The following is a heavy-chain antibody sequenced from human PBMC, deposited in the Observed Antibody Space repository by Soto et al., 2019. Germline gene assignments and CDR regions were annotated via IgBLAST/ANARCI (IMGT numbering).Heavy chain of an antibody. D-gene: IGHD3-3*01. J-gene: IGHJ4*02. Sequence: GASVKVSCKASGYTFTSYDINWVRQATGQGLEWMGWMNPNSGNTGYAQKFQGRVTMTRNTSISTAYMELSSLRSEDTAVYYCARGPLFTEFLCGYLDYWGQGTLVTVAS. CDR1: GYTFTSYD. V-gene: IGHV1-8*01. CDR3: ARGPLFTEFLCGYLDY. CDR2: MNPNSGNT.